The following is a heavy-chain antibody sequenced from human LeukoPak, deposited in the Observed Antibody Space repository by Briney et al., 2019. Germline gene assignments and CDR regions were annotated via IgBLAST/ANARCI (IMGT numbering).Heavy chain of an antibody. CDR3: ARLRYSSSPRERDYYYYYYMDV. CDR1: GYSFTSYW. V-gene: IGHV5-51*01. J-gene: IGHJ6*03. CDR2: IYPGDSDT. Sequence: GESLKISCKGSGYSFTSYWIGWVRQMPGKGLEWMGIIYPGDSDTRYSPSFQGQVTISADKSISTAYLQWSSLKASDTAMYYCARLRYSSSPRERDYYYYYYMDVWGKGTTVTVSS. D-gene: IGHD6-6*01.